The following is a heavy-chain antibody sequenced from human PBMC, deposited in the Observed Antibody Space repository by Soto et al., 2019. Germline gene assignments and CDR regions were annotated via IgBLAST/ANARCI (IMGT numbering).Heavy chain of an antibody. J-gene: IGHJ6*01. CDR2: ISYDGSKE. V-gene: IGHV3-30*18. D-gene: IGHD5-18*01. Sequence: QVQLVESGGGVVQPGRSLRLSCAASGFTFSSYGMHWVRQAPGKGLEWVAVISYDGSKEFYADSVKGRFTISRDNSKNTNYLQVNSLRTELTTEYYYWKEIRLWSNAYHNNRMDVWGPGNGVTVSS. CDR3: WKEIRLWSNAYHNNRMDV. CDR1: GFTFSSYG.